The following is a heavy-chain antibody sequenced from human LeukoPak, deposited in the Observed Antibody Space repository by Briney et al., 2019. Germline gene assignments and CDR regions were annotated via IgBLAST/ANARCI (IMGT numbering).Heavy chain of an antibody. D-gene: IGHD1-26*01. CDR2: IYPGDSDT. V-gene: IGHV5-51*01. J-gene: IGHJ4*02. Sequence: GESLKISCKASGYSFTTYWIAWVRQMPGKGLEWMGIIYPGDSDTRYRPSFQGQVTISADKSISTAYLQWSSLKASDSAMYYCARGAIAGATGNYFDYWGQGTLVTVSS. CDR1: GYSFTTYW. CDR3: ARGAIAGATGNYFDY.